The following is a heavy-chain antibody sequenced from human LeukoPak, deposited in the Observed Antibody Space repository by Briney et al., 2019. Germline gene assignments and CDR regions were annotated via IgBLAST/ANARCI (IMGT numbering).Heavy chain of an antibody. V-gene: IGHV4-39*07. Sequence: NPSETLSLTCSVSGDSISSSGYYWDWIRQPPGKGLEWIGSIHHSGNTNYNPSLKSRVTISVDTSKNQFSLKLSSVTAADTAVYYCARGLLAVAGTGTKVGVHWFDPWGQGTLVTVSS. CDR2: IHHSGNT. D-gene: IGHD6-19*01. CDR1: GDSISSSGYY. J-gene: IGHJ5*02. CDR3: ARGLLAVAGTGTKVGVHWFDP.